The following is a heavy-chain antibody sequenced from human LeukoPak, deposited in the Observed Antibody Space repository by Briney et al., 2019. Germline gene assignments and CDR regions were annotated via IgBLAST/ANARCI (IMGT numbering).Heavy chain of an antibody. CDR1: GYTFTGYY. Sequence: ASVKVSXKASGYTFTGYYMHWVRQAPGQGLEWMGRINPNSGGTNYAQKFQGRVTMTRDTSISTAYMELSRLRSDDTAVYYCARGDSSGYLNYFDYWGQGTLVTVSS. D-gene: IGHD3-22*01. CDR2: INPNSGGT. CDR3: ARGDSSGYLNYFDY. J-gene: IGHJ4*02. V-gene: IGHV1-2*06.